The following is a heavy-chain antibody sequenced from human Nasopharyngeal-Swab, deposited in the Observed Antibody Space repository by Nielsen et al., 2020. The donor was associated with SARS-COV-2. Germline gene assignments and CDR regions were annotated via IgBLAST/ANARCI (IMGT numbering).Heavy chain of an antibody. CDR2: ISGSGGST. Sequence: GESLKISCAASGFTFSSYAMSWVRQAPGKGLEWVSAISGSGGSTYYADSVKGRFTISRDNSKNTLYLQMNSLRAEDTAVYYCARDRVVVVVAGIHYYYYYGMDVWGQGTTVTVSS. J-gene: IGHJ6*02. CDR1: GFTFSSYA. CDR3: ARDRVVVVVAGIHYYYYYGMDV. V-gene: IGHV3-23*01. D-gene: IGHD2-15*01.